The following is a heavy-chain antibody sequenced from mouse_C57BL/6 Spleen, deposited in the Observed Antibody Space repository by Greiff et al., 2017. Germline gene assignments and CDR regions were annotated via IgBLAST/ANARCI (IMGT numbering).Heavy chain of an antibody. CDR2: IYPGDGDT. V-gene: IGHV1-80*01. CDR3: AREGDYGETWFAY. CDR1: GYAFSSYW. D-gene: IGHD2-4*01. J-gene: IGHJ3*01. Sequence: QVQLKQSGAELVKPGASVKISCKASGYAFSSYWMNWVKQRPGKGLEWIGQIYPGDGDTNYNGKFKGKATLTADKSSSTAYMQLSSLTSEDSAVYFCAREGDYGETWFAYWGQGTLVTVSA.